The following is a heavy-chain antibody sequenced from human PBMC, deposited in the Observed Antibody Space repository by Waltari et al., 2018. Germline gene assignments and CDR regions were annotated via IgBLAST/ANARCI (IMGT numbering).Heavy chain of an antibody. CDR3: ARAFGSGSYAWFDS. CDR1: GDSVTRGSYY. Sequence: QLQLQESGPGLVKPSETLSLTCSVSGDSVTRGSYYWGWLRQPPRKGLGWIGIMYYRGSSYSNPSLKSRVTISVDTSKNQFSLKLSSVAAADTAVYYCARAFGSGSYAWFDSWGQGTLVTVSS. J-gene: IGHJ5*01. CDR2: MYYRGSS. D-gene: IGHD3-10*01. V-gene: IGHV4-39*01.